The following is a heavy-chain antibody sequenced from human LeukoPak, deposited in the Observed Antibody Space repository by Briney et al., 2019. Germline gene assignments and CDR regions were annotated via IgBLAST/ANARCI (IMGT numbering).Heavy chain of an antibody. D-gene: IGHD6-19*01. CDR2: ISGSGGRT. Sequence: PGGSLRLSCAASGFTFSSYAMSWVRQAPGKGLEWVSAISGSGGRTYYGDSVKGRFTISRDNSKNTLYLQMNTLRAEDTARYYCAKDILSGYSSGWLGIKFDSWGQGTLVTVPS. CDR1: GFTFSSYA. CDR3: AKDILSGYSSGWLGIKFDS. V-gene: IGHV3-23*01. J-gene: IGHJ4*02.